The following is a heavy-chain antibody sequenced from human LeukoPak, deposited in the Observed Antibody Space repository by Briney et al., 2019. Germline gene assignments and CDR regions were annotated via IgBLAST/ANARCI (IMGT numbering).Heavy chain of an antibody. CDR3: ARDADTTSHYSLFDY. D-gene: IGHD3-22*01. J-gene: IGHJ4*02. V-gene: IGHV3-33*01. Sequence: GGSLRLSCAASGFTFSHYGIHWVRQAPGKGLEWVVVVWSDGIRKDYVDSVKGRFTISKDNSKNTVYLQVNSLRAEDTAVYYCARDADTTSHYSLFDYWGQGTLVTVSS. CDR1: GFTFSHYG. CDR2: VWSDGIRK.